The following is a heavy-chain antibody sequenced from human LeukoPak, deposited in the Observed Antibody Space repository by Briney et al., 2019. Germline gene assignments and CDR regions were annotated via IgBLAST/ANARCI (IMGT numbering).Heavy chain of an antibody. CDR1: GFTFSSYT. J-gene: IGHJ5*02. CDR2: ISGSSTYI. V-gene: IGHV3-21*01. CDR3: ARVTGTYRES. Sequence: PGGSLRLSCAASGFTFSSYTMNWVRQAPGKGLEWVSSISGSSTYIFYADSVKGRFTISRDNAKNSLYLQMNSLRDEDTAVYFCARVTGTYRESWGQGTLVTVSS. D-gene: IGHD4-11*01.